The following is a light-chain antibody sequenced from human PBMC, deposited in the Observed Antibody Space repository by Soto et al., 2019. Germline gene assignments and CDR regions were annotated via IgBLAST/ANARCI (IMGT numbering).Light chain of an antibody. J-gene: IGKJ2*01. CDR2: GAS. V-gene: IGKV3-20*01. CDR1: QSVSSSY. CDR3: QQYGSSPKYT. Sequence: EIVLTQSPGTLSLSPGERATLSCRASQSVSSSYLAWYQQKPGQAPRLLIYGASSRATGIPDRFSGSGSGTNFTLTISRLEPEEFAVYYCQQYGSSPKYTFGQGTKLEIK.